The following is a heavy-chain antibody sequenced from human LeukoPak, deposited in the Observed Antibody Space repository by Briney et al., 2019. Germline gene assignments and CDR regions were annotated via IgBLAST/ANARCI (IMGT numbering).Heavy chain of an antibody. V-gene: IGHV4-59*12. D-gene: IGHD4-17*01. CDR1: GGSISSYY. J-gene: IGHJ6*03. CDR2: IYYSGST. Sequence: SETLSLTCTVSGGSISSYYWSWIRQPPGKGLEWIGYIYYSGSTNYNPSLKSRVTISVDTSKNQFSLKLSSVTAADTAVYYCARVDYGDLSYYYYYMDVWGKGTTVTVSS. CDR3: ARVDYGDLSYYYYYMDV.